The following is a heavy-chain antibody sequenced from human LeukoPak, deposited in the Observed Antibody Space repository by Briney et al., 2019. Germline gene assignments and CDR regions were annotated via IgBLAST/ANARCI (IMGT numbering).Heavy chain of an antibody. D-gene: IGHD3-22*01. V-gene: IGHV3-74*01. J-gene: IGHJ4*02. CDR2: INSDGSST. CDR1: GFTFSSYW. CDR3: ARTLAYYYDSGGYDY. Sequence: GGSLRLSCAASGFTFSSYWMHWVRQGPGKGLVWVSRINSDGSSTNYADSVKGRFTISRDNAKNTLYLQMNSLRAEDTAVYYCARTLAYYYDSGGYDYWGQGTLVTVSS.